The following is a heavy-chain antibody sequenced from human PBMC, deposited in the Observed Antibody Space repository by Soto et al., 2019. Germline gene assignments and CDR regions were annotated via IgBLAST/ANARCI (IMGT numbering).Heavy chain of an antibody. CDR2: IYYSGST. V-gene: IGHV4-61*01. D-gene: IGHD2-2*02. CDR1: GGSVSSGSYY. J-gene: IGHJ6*02. CDR3: ASVTRTCISTCCYRYYYGMDV. Sequence: SSETLSLTCTVSGGSVSSGSYYWSWIRQPPGKGLEWIGYIYYSGSTNYNPSLKSRVTISVDTSKNQFSLKLSSVTAADTAVYYCASVTRTCISTCCYRYYYGMDVWGQGTTVTVSS.